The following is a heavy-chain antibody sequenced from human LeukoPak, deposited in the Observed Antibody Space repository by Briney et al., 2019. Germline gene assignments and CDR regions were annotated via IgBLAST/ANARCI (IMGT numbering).Heavy chain of an antibody. CDR2: IYYSGST. J-gene: IGHJ5*02. V-gene: IGHV4-59*12. CDR3: ARDSPVYYDFWSGYFSWFDP. CDR1: GGSISSYY. Sequence: SETLSLTRTVSGGSISSYYWSWIRQPPGKGLEWIGYIYYSGSTNYNPSLKSRVTISVDTSKNQFSLKLSSVTAADTAVYYCARDSPVYYDFWSGYFSWFDPWGQGTLVTVSS. D-gene: IGHD3-3*01.